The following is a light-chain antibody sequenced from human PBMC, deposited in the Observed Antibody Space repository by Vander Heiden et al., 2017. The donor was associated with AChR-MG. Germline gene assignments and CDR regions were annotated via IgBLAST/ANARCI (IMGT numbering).Light chain of an antibody. CDR3: QQYASPPIT. V-gene: IGKV3-20*01. CDR2: GGS. CDR1: QHVGSSY. Sequence: ENVLTQSPGTLSVSPGERGTLSCRASQHVGSSYLAWYQQQPGQAPRRLIYGGSRRATGIPDRFSGSGSGTDFTLTVNRLEPEDFGIYYCQQYASPPITFGQGTRLEIK. J-gene: IGKJ5*01.